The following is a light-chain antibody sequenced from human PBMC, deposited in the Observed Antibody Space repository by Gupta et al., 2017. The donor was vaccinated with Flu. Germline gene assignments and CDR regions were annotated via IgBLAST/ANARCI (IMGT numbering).Light chain of an antibody. CDR2: TNT. CDR1: SSNIGSNK. CDR3: AAWDDALSGRV. V-gene: IGLV1-47*01. Sequence: SSSNIGSNKGYWYQQLPGTAPKLVIATNTQRPSGVPDRFSGSKSGTSASLAISGLRSEDEADYYCAAWDDALSGRVFGTGTTVTVL. J-gene: IGLJ1*01.